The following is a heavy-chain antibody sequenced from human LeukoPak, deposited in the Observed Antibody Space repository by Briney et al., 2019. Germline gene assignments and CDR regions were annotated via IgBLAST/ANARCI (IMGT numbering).Heavy chain of an antibody. D-gene: IGHD1-26*01. CDR3: ARRGGSGRAFDY. CDR1: GASISGGTYY. V-gene: IGHV4-39*01. CDR2: IYYTGST. Sequence: SETLSLTCSVSGASISGGTYYWGWIRQPPGKGLEWIGSIYYTGSTYDNPSLKSRVTISVGTSKNQFSLKLSSVTAADTAVYYCARRGGSGRAFDYWGQGTLVTVSS. J-gene: IGHJ4*02.